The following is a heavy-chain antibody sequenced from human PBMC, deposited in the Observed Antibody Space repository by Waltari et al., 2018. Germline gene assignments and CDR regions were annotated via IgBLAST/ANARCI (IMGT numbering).Heavy chain of an antibody. D-gene: IGHD6-19*01. CDR1: GFTFSSYA. J-gene: IGHJ4*02. Sequence: QVQLVESGGGVVQPGRSLSLSCAASGFTFSSYAIHWVRQAPGKGLEWVAVISYDGSNKYYADAVKGRFTISRDNSKNTLYLQMNSLRAEDTAVYYCARPHLPIAVAGPSFDYWGQGTLVTVSS. CDR3: ARPHLPIAVAGPSFDY. V-gene: IGHV3-30*16. CDR2: ISYDGSNK.